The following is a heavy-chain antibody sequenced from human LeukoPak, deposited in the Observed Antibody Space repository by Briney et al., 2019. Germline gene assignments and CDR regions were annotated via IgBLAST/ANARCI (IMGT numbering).Heavy chain of an antibody. CDR2: INSDGSST. CDR1: GFTFSSYW. V-gene: IGHV3-74*01. CDR3: ARDYYDSSAYPDY. Sequence: PGVPLRLSCAASGFTFSSYWMHWVRQAPGKGLVWVSRINSDGSSTSYADSVKGRFTISRDNAKNTLYLQMNSLRAEDTAVYYCARDYYDSSAYPDYWGQGTLVTVSS. J-gene: IGHJ4*02. D-gene: IGHD3-22*01.